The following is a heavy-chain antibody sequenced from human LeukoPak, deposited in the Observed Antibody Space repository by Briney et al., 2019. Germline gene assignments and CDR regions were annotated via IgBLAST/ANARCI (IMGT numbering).Heavy chain of an antibody. CDR1: GFTFSSYE. J-gene: IGHJ4*02. D-gene: IGHD3-22*01. CDR3: ARATWYYDSSGSFDY. Sequence: GGSLRLSRAHSGFTFSSYELNEVRPAPGRGVEWVSYISSSSSTIYYADSVKGRFTISRDNAKTSLYQQLNSMRAEDTAVYYCARATWYYDSSGSFDYWGQGSLVTVSS. V-gene: IGHV3-48*03. CDR2: ISSSSSTI.